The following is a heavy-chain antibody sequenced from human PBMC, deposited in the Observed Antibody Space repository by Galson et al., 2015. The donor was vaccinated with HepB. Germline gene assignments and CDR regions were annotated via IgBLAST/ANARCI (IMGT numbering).Heavy chain of an antibody. J-gene: IGHJ6*02. D-gene: IGHD1-1*01. CDR3: ARSLTELERLFGMDV. CDR2: ISYDGSNK. V-gene: IGHV3-30-3*01. Sequence: SLRLSCAASGFTFSSYAMHWVRQAPGKGLEWVAVISYDGSNKYYADSVKGRFTISRDNSKNTLYLQMNSLRAEDTAVYYCARSLTELERLFGMDVWGQGTTVTVSS. CDR1: GFTFSSYA.